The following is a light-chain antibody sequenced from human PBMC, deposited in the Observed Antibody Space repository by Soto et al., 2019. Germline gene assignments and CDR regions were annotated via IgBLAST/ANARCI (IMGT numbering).Light chain of an antibody. CDR3: CSFVRSNALV. V-gene: IGLV1-44*01. CDR2: SNN. J-gene: IGLJ2*01. Sequence: QSVLTQPPSASGTPGQRVTISCSGSSSNIGSNTVNWYQQLPGTAPKLLIYSNNQRPSGVPDRFSGSKSGTSASLAISGLQSEDEADYYCCSFVRSNALVFGGGTKLTVL. CDR1: SSNIGSNT.